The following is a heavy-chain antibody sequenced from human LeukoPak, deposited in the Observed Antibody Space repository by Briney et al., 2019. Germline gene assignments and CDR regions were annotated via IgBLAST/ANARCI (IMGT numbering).Heavy chain of an antibody. J-gene: IGHJ4*02. Sequence: GGSLRLSCAASGFTFSSYSMNWVRQAPGKGLEWVSFISSSGTYIYYADSVKGRFTISRDNAKNSLYLQMNSLRAEDTALYYCAKGSSTTCPCYRDYWGQGTLVTVSS. CDR2: ISSSGTYI. CDR3: AKGSSTTCPCYRDY. V-gene: IGHV3-21*04. CDR1: GFTFSSYS. D-gene: IGHD2-2*01.